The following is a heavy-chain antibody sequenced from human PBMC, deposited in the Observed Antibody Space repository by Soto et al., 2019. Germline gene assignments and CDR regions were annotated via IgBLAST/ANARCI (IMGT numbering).Heavy chain of an antibody. J-gene: IGHJ4*01. CDR1: GFTFGTYA. D-gene: IGHD2-8*01. V-gene: IGHV3-33*01. CDR3: ARAFCTNGVCYYFFDF. Sequence: GGSLRLSCAASGFTFGTYAMHWVRQAPGKGLEWVAVIYYDGSNRYYGDAVKGRFTISRDNSKSTLYLQMSSLRAEDTAVYYCARAFCTNGVCYYFFDFWGHGTRVTVSS. CDR2: IYYDGSNR.